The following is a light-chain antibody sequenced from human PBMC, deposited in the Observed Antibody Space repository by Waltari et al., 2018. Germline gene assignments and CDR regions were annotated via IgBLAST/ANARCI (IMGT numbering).Light chain of an antibody. J-gene: IGKJ4*01. Sequence: EIVMTQFPATLPVSPGERATLPCRASQSVSSNLAWYQQKPGHAPRLLIYGASTRATGIPARFSGSGSGTEFTLTISSLQSEDFAVYYCQQYNNWPLTFGGGTKVEIK. V-gene: IGKV3-15*01. CDR3: QQYNNWPLT. CDR1: QSVSSN. CDR2: GAS.